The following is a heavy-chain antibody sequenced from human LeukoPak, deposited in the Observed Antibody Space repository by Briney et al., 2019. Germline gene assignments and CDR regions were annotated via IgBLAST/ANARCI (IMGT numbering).Heavy chain of an antibody. J-gene: IGHJ3*02. CDR2: ITGSTRTT. CDR1: GFSFSAYG. Sequence: GGSLRLSCAASGFSFSAYGMSWVRQAPGEGLEWVSSITGSTRTTYYADSVKGRFTLSRDNSRNTLFLQMNSLRAEDTALYYCARATHSVRIVGADAFDIWGQGTMVTVSS. D-gene: IGHD1-26*01. V-gene: IGHV3-23*01. CDR3: ARATHSVRIVGADAFDI.